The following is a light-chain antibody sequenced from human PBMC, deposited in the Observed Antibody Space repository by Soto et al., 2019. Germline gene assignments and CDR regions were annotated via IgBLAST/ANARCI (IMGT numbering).Light chain of an antibody. CDR1: SSNIGSNY. Sequence: QPVLTQPPSASGTPGQRVTISCSGSSSNIGSNYVYWYQQLPGTAPNLLIYRNNQRPSGVPDRFSGSKSGTSASLAISGLRSEDEADYYCAARDDSLSGVVFGGGTKLTVL. J-gene: IGLJ2*01. CDR3: AARDDSLSGVV. V-gene: IGLV1-47*01. CDR2: RNN.